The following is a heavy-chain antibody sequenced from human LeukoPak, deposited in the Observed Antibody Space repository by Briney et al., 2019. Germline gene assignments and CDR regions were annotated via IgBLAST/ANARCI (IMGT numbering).Heavy chain of an antibody. D-gene: IGHD2-2*02. CDR1: GSTFSSYA. Sequence: GGSLRLSCAASGSTFSSYAMHWVRQAPGKGLEWVAVISYDGSNKYYADSVKGRFTISRDNSKNTLYLQMNSLRAEDTAVYYCAKIPAARYCSSTSCYIGDYWGQGTLVTVSS. J-gene: IGHJ4*02. V-gene: IGHV3-30-3*02. CDR2: ISYDGSNK. CDR3: AKIPAARYCSSTSCYIGDY.